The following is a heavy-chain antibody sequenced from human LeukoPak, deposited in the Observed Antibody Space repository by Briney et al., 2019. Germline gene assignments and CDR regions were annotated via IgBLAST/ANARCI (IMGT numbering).Heavy chain of an antibody. Sequence: ASVKVSCKASGGAFSSYAISWVRQAPGQGLEWMGGIIPIFGTANYAQKFQGRVTITADESTSTAYMELSSLRSEDTAVYYCARTYSSSAYYYYYYMDVWGKGTAVTVSS. CDR2: IIPIFGTA. V-gene: IGHV1-69*13. CDR1: GGAFSSYA. J-gene: IGHJ6*03. CDR3: ARTYSSSAYYYYYYMDV. D-gene: IGHD6-6*01.